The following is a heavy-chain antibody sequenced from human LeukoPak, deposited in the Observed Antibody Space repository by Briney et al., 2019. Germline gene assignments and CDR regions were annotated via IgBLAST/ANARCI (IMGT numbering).Heavy chain of an antibody. CDR1: GFTFSSYS. J-gene: IGHJ4*02. D-gene: IGHD2-8*01. Sequence: GGSLRLSCAASGFTFSSYSMTWVRQAPGKGLEWVSAISGDGAVSYYADSVKGRFTISRDNSKSTLYLQMNSLRAEDTAVYYCAQNRLDCTNTPCYVYWGQGTLVTVSS. V-gene: IGHV3-23*01. CDR2: ISGDGAVS. CDR3: AQNRLDCTNTPCYVY.